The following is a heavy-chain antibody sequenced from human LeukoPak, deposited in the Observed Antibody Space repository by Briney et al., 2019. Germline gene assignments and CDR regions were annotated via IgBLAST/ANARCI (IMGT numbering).Heavy chain of an antibody. Sequence: SETLSLTCTVSGGSISSYYWSWIRQPPGKGLEWIGYIYYGGSTNYNPSLKSRVTISVDTSKNQFSLKLSSVTAADTAVYYCARQDIAAPYYFDYWGQGTLVTVSS. CDR3: ARQDIAAPYYFDY. D-gene: IGHD6-13*01. CDR1: GGSISSYY. J-gene: IGHJ4*02. CDR2: IYYGGST. V-gene: IGHV4-59*01.